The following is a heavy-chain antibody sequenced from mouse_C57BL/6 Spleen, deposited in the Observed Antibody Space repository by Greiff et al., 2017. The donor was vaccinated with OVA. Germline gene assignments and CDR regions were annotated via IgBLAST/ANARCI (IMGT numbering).Heavy chain of an antibody. Sequence: EVQRVESGGGLVQPGGSLKLSCAASGFTFSDYYMYWVRQTPEKRLEWVAYISNGGGSTYYPDTVKGRFTISRDNAKNTLYLQMSRLKSEDTAMYYCARRGAQAPFDYWGQGTTLTVSS. J-gene: IGHJ2*01. CDR2: ISNGGGST. CDR1: GFTFSDYY. CDR3: ARRGAQAPFDY. D-gene: IGHD3-2*02. V-gene: IGHV5-12*01.